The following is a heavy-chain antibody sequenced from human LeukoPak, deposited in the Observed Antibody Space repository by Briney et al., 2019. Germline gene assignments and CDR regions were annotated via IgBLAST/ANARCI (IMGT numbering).Heavy chain of an antibody. D-gene: IGHD6-13*01. CDR2: INTHNGNT. CDR1: GYNFDKFG. V-gene: IGHV1-18*01. CDR3: ARATPQHLKRYDY. J-gene: IGHJ4*02. Sequence: GSVTVSCKASGYNFDKFGIAWVRQAPGQGLEGMGWINTHNGNTKYAQPYQGRVPMTTDTSTSTVYMELRSLRSDDPAVYFCARATPQHLKRYDYWGQGTQVTVSS.